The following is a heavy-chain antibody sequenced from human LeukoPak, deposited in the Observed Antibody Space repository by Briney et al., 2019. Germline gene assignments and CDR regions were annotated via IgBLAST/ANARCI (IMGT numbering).Heavy chain of an antibody. J-gene: IGHJ4*02. Sequence: PGGSLRLSCAASGFNFSASAIHWVRQASGMGLEWVGRIRSKTHSYATTYAASLKGRFTISRDDSMNTTYLQMSSLKTDDTAVYCTRRSIASTGTDDYWGQGTLVTVSS. CDR3: RRSIASTGTDDY. CDR2: IRSKTHSYAT. CDR1: GFNFSASA. V-gene: IGHV3-73*01. D-gene: IGHD6-13*01.